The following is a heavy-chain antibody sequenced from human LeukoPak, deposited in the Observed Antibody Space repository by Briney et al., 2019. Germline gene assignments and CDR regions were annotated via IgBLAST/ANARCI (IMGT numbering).Heavy chain of an antibody. CDR1: GFTFSSYW. CDR3: ARRITIFGGIDY. V-gene: IGHV3-74*01. D-gene: IGHD3-3*01. CDR2: INSDGSST. J-gene: IGHJ4*02. Sequence: GGSLGLSCAASGFTFSSYWMHWVRQAPGKGLVWVSRINSDGSSTSYADSVKGRFTISRDNAKNTLYLQMSSLRAEDTAVYYCARRITIFGGIDYWGQGTLVTVSS.